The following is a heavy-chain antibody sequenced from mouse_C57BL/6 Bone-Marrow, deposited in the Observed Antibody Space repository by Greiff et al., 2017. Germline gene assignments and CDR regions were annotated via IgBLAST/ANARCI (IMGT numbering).Heavy chain of an antibody. J-gene: IGHJ2*01. CDR1: GFNIKDDY. CDR3: TNSNYVFDY. V-gene: IGHV14-4*01. CDR2: IDPENGDT. Sequence: VQLQQSGAELVRPGASVKLSCTASGFNIKDDYMHWVKQRPEQGLEWIGWIDPENGDTEYASKFQGKATITADTSSNTAYQQLSRLTSEDTAVYYCTNSNYVFDYWGQGTTLTVSS. D-gene: IGHD2-5*01.